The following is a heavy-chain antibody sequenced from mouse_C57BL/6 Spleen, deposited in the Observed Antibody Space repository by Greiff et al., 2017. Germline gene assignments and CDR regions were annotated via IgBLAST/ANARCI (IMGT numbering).Heavy chain of an antibody. D-gene: IGHD2-2*01. CDR1: GYTFTSYW. CDR2: INPSNGGT. Sequence: VKLQQPGTELVKPGASVKLSCKASGYTFTSYWMHWVKQRPGQGLEWIGNINPSNGGTNYNEKFKSKATLTVDKSSSTAYMQLSSLTSEDSAVYYCAREFYYGYDGFAYWGQGTLVTVSA. CDR3: AREFYYGYDGFAY. J-gene: IGHJ3*01. V-gene: IGHV1-53*01.